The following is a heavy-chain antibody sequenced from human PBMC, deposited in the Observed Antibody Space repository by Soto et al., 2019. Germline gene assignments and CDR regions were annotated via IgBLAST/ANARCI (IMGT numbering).Heavy chain of an antibody. V-gene: IGHV4-31*03. Sequence: TLSLTCTVSGGSISSGGYYWSWIRHYPGKGLEWIGYMSYSGRTYYNPSLKSRITISVDTSKNQFFLKLRSVTAADTAVYYCARDNYYTRSGYYPSSGECLQHWGEGSLMTVST. CDR1: GGSISSGGYY. D-gene: IGHD3-22*01. CDR2: MSYSGRT. CDR3: ARDNYYTRSGYYPSSGECLQH. J-gene: IGHJ1*01.